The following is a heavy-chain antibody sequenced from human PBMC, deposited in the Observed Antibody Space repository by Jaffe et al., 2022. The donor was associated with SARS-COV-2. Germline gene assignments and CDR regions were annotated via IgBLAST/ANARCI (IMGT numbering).Heavy chain of an antibody. Sequence: EVQLVESGGGLVQPGGSLRLSCAASGFTVSSNYMSWVRQAPGKGLEWVSVIYSGGSTYYADSVKGRFTISRDNSKNTLYLQMNSLRAEDTAVYYCARVDYDFWSGYADYWGQGTLVTVSS. V-gene: IGHV3-66*02. D-gene: IGHD3-3*01. CDR3: ARVDYDFWSGYADY. CDR1: GFTVSSNY. J-gene: IGHJ4*02. CDR2: IYSGGST.